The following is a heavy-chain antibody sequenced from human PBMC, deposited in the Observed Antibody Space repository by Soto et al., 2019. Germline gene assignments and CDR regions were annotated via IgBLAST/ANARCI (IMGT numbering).Heavy chain of an antibody. D-gene: IGHD6-13*01. CDR1: GFTFSDYY. CDR3: ARDPSSAAAGKKYYYYYYGMDV. Sequence: QVQMVESGGGLVKPGGSLRLSCAASGFTFSDYYMSWIRQAPGKGLEWVSYISSSSSYTNYADSVKGRFTISRDNAKSSLYLQMNSLRAEDTAVYYCARDPSSAAAGKKYYYYYYGMDVWGQGTTVTVSS. J-gene: IGHJ6*02. V-gene: IGHV3-11*06. CDR2: ISSSSSYT.